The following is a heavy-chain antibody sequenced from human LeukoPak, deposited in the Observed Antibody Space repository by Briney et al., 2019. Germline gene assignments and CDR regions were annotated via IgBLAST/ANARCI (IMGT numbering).Heavy chain of an antibody. J-gene: IGHJ4*02. D-gene: IGHD3-22*01. Sequence: ASVKVSCKASGYTFTDHYMHWVRQVPGQGLEWVGWFNPTGGGSHLAQRFQGRVALTMDASINTAYLDVIRLRSDDTAFYYCAKVAFDSSGYQYYSDYWGQGSLVTVSS. CDR3: AKVAFDSSGYQYYSDY. V-gene: IGHV1-2*02. CDR2: FNPTGGGS. CDR1: GYTFTDHY.